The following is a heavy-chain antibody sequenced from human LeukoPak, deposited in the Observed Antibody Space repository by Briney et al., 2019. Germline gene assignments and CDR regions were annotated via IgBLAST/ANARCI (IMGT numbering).Heavy chain of an antibody. CDR2: INHSGST. Sequence: PSETLSLTCAVYGGSFSGYYWSWIRQPPGKGLEWIGEINHSGSTNHNPSLKSRATISVDTSKNQFSLKLSSVTAADTAVYYCARGRGDYWGQGTLVTVSS. CDR1: GGSFSGYY. J-gene: IGHJ4*02. V-gene: IGHV4-34*04. CDR3: ARGRGDY.